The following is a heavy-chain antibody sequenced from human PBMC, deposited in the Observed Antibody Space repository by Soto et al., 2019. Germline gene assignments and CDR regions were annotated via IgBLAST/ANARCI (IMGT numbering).Heavy chain of an antibody. CDR3: ARGDSSSSLGRDY. CDR1: GGTFSSYT. V-gene: IGHV1-69*02. J-gene: IGHJ4*02. CDR2: IIPILGIA. D-gene: IGHD6-6*01. Sequence: QVQLVQSGAEVKKPGSSAKVSCKASGGTFSSYTISWVRQAPGQGLEWMGRIIPILGIANYAQKFQGRVTITADKSTSTAYMELSSLRSEDTAVYYCARGDSSSSLGRDYWGQGTLVTVSS.